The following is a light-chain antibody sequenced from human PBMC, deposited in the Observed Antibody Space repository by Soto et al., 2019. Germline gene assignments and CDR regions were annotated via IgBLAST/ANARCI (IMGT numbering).Light chain of an antibody. Sequence: EVVRTQSPATLSVSPGERATLSCRASQSVSNNFAWYQQKPGQAPRLLIYGASTRATGIPARFSGSGYGKVFTLTISSLQAEDFAVYYCQQYKNWWTFGQGTKVEIK. CDR2: GAS. V-gene: IGKV3-15*01. J-gene: IGKJ1*01. CDR3: QQYKNWWT. CDR1: QSVSNN.